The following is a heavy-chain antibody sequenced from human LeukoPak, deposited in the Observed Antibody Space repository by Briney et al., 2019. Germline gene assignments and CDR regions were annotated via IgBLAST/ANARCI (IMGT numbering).Heavy chain of an antibody. CDR3: AKTKPYGTTWYGGID. D-gene: IGHD6-13*01. CDR2: IRESGGST. CDR1: GFSFSSYA. J-gene: IGHJ4*02. V-gene: IGHV3-23*01. Sequence: GGSLRLSCAASGFSFSSYAMNWVRQAPGKGLEWVSAIRESGGSTHYADSVKGRFTISRDNSKNTLYLQMNSLRAEDTAVYYCAKTKPYGTTWYGGIDWGQGALVTVSS.